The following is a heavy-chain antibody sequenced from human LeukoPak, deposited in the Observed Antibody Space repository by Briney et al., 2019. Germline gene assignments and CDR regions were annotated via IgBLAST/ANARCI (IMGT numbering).Heavy chain of an antibody. CDR3: ARDCSGGSCYSIGNWFDP. J-gene: IGHJ5*02. D-gene: IGHD2-15*01. V-gene: IGHV4-4*07. CDR1: GGSISSYY. CDR2: IYSSGST. Sequence: SETLSLTCTVSGGSISSYYWSWIRQPAGKRLEWIGRIYSSGSTNYNPSLKSRVTMSVDTSKTQLSLKLSSVTAADTAMYYCARDCSGGSCYSIGNWFDPWGQGTLVTVSS.